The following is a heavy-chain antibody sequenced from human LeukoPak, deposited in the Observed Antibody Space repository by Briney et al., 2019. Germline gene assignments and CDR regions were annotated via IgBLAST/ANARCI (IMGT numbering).Heavy chain of an antibody. J-gene: IGHJ3*02. CDR2: IYYSGST. V-gene: IGHV4-39*01. CDR1: GGSISSSSYY. CDR3: ARQGPNDAFDI. Sequence: TSSETLSLTCTVSGGSISSSSYYWGWIRQPPGKGLEWIGSIYYSGSTYYNPSLKSRVTISVDTSKNQFSLKLSSVTAADTAVYYCARQGPNDAFDIWGQGTMVTVSS.